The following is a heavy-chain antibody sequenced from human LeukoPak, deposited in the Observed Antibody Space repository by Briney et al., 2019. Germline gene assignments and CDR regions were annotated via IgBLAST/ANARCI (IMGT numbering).Heavy chain of an antibody. CDR3: AKPIRATTDYDSSGYYSFDY. CDR2: ISGSGGST. D-gene: IGHD3-22*01. CDR1: GFTFSSYA. Sequence: GGSLRLSCAASGFTFSSYAMSWVRQAPGKGLEWVSAISGSGGSTYYADSVKGRFTISRDNSKNTPYLQMNSLRAEDTAVYYCAKPIRATTDYDSSGYYSFDYWGQGTLVTVSS. V-gene: IGHV3-23*01. J-gene: IGHJ4*02.